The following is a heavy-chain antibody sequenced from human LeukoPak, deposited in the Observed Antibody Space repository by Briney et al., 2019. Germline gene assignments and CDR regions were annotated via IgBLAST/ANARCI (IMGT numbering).Heavy chain of an antibody. V-gene: IGHV1-18*01. D-gene: IGHD2-2*01. Sequence: ASVKVSCKASGYTFTSYGISWVRQAPGQGLEWMGWISAYNGNTNYAQKLQGRVTMTTDTSTSTAHMELRSLRSDDTAVYYCARLYCSSTSCWGDYYYMDVWGKGTTVTVSS. CDR2: ISAYNGNT. CDR1: GYTFTSYG. J-gene: IGHJ6*03. CDR3: ARLYCSSTSCWGDYYYMDV.